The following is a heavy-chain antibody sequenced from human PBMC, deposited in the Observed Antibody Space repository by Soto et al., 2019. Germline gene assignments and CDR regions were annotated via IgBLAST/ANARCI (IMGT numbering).Heavy chain of an antibody. CDR2: INHSGST. V-gene: IGHV4-34*01. J-gene: IGHJ4*02. Sequence: SETLSLTCAVYGGSFSGYYCSCIRQPPGKGLEWIGEINHSGSTNYNPSLKTRVSISVDMDTNEISLRLRAESVADTAIYYCVRVEMYAGEFTPNFDRWGQGAMVPVSS. CDR1: GGSFSGYY. D-gene: IGHD2-8*01. CDR3: VRVEMYAGEFTPNFDR.